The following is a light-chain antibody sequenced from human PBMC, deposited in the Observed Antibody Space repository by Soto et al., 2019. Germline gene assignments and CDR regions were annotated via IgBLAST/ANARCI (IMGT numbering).Light chain of an antibody. CDR2: AAS. CDR1: QSISTY. CDR3: QQNYNLPPWT. J-gene: IGKJ1*01. Sequence: DIQMTQSPPSLSASVGDTITITCRASQSISTYLDWYQVTPGKAPKVLIYAASTLQAGVPSRFSASGSGTDFTLTINSLQPEDFATYYCQQNYNLPPWTFGQGTKVEIK. V-gene: IGKV1-39*01.